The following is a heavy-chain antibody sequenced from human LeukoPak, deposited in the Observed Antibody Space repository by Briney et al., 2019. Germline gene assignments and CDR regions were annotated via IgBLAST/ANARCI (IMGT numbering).Heavy chain of an antibody. CDR3: ARDLHSGAYTFDY. V-gene: IGHV3-48*02. Sequence: PGGSLRLSCAAPGFTVSGFSMNWVRRAPGKGLEWVSYISGSGGDIHYADSVKGRFTVSRNNAKNSLYLQMTSLRDEDTAVYYCARDLHSGAYTFDYWGQGTLVTVSS. CDR1: GFTVSGFS. CDR2: ISGSGGDI. J-gene: IGHJ4*02. D-gene: IGHD1-26*01.